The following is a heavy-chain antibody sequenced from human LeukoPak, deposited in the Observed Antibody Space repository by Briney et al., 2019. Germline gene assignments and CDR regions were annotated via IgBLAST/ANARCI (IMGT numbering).Heavy chain of an antibody. D-gene: IGHD3-16*02. CDR2: INHSGST. Sequence: SETLSLTCAVYGGSFSGYYWSWIRQPPGKGLEWIGEINHSGSTNYNPSLKSRVTISVDTSKNQFSLKLSSVTAADTAVYYCARDNSDYVWGSYRYMVTDYWGQGTLVTVSS. CDR1: GGSFSGYY. V-gene: IGHV4-34*01. CDR3: ARDNSDYVWGSYRYMVTDY. J-gene: IGHJ4*02.